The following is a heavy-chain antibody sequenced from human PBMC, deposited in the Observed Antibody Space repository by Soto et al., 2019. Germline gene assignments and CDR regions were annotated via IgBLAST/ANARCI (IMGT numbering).Heavy chain of an antibody. Sequence: QLQLQESGPGLVKPSETLSLTCIVSGGSITSTPYYCGWIRQPPGKGLEWIGTVYYTGTSHYNPSLKSRITISVDTSKNQCSLNLTSVTAADTAVYYCARRGYNWKDFDFWGQGPLVTVSS. CDR3: ARRGYNWKDFDF. CDR2: VYYTGTS. D-gene: IGHD1-1*01. J-gene: IGHJ4*02. V-gene: IGHV4-39*01. CDR1: GGSITSTPYY.